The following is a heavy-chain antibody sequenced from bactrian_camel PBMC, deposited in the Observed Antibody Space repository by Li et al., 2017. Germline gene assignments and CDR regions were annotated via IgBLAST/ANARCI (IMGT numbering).Heavy chain of an antibody. CDR2: IRNDGLT. CDR1: RWTYSTYS. Sequence: VQPGGSLKLSCGISRWTYSTYSMGWFRQASEKEREGVAVIRNDGLTTYADSVKSRFTISKDNAKNTLYLQMNSLKPEDTGMYYCAAAQLLSANLMLNSIYYRYWGQGTQVTVS. D-gene: IGHD2*01. V-gene: IGHV3S57*01. J-gene: IGHJ4*01. CDR3: AAAQLLSANLMLNSIYYRY.